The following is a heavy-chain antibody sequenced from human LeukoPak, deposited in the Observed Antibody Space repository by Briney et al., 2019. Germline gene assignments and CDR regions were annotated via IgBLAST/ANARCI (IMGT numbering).Heavy chain of an antibody. CDR2: IIPIFGTA. J-gene: IGHJ3*02. Sequence: SVKVSCKAAGGTFSSYAISWVRQAPGQGLEWMGGIIPIFGTANYAQKFQGRVTITADESTSTAYMELSSLRSEDTAVYYCARDTGSGSTVGDAFDIWGQGTMVTVSS. CDR1: GGTFSSYA. CDR3: ARDTGSGSTVGDAFDI. V-gene: IGHV1-69*13. D-gene: IGHD4-17*01.